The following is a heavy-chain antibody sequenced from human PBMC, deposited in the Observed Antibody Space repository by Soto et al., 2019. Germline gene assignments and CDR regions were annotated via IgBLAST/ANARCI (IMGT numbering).Heavy chain of an antibody. Sequence: QVQLQESGPGLVRPSQTLSLTCTVSGGSISSGGYYWSWIRQHPGKGLEWIGFIFYRGNAYYNPSLKSRVIISVDTSKNHFFLKLSAATVADTAVYYCARVAGYDYNWFDPWGQGTLVTVSS. CDR2: IFYRGNA. CDR1: GGSISSGGYY. D-gene: IGHD5-12*01. V-gene: IGHV4-31*03. J-gene: IGHJ5*02. CDR3: ARVAGYDYNWFDP.